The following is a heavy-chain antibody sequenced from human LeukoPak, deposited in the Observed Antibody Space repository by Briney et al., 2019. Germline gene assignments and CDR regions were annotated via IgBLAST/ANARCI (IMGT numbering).Heavy chain of an antibody. CDR1: GFTFSSYA. D-gene: IGHD6-13*01. CDR3: ARETYSSFDS. CDR2: ISYDGGNK. V-gene: IGHV3-30*01. J-gene: IGHJ4*02. Sequence: QPGRSLRLSCAASGFTFSSYAMHWVRQAPGKGLEWVAIISYDGGNKYFADSVKGRFTISRDNSKNTLYLQMNSLRAEDAAVYYCARETYSSFDSWGQGTLVTVSS.